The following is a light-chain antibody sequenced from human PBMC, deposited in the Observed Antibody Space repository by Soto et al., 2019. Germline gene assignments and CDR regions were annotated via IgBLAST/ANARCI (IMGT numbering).Light chain of an antibody. CDR3: RSYTSSSTHVV. J-gene: IGLJ2*01. V-gene: IGLV2-14*01. Sequence: QSALTQPASVSGSPGQSITISCTGTSSDVGGYNYVSWYQQHPGKAPKLMIYEVSNRPSGVSNRFSGSKSGNTASLTISGLQAEDEADYYCRSYTSSSTHVVFGGRTKLTVL. CDR2: EVS. CDR1: SSDVGGYNY.